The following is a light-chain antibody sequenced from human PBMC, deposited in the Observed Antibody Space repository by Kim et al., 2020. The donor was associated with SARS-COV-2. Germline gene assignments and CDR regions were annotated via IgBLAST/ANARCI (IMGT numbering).Light chain of an antibody. Sequence: VVTQSLATLSVSPGERATLSCRASESVTSNLAWYQQKPGQAPRLLIYGASIRATGIPDRFSGSGSGTEFTLTISSLQSEDFALYYCHQYNRWPPYIFGQWTKLEI. CDR3: HQYNRWPPYI. J-gene: IGKJ2*01. CDR1: ESVTSN. V-gene: IGKV3-15*01. CDR2: GAS.